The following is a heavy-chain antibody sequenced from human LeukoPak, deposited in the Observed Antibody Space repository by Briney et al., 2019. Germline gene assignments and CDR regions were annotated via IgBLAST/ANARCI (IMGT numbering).Heavy chain of an antibody. CDR3: AREYSGYDGGVGY. Sequence: SETLSLTCTVSGGSISSGGYYWSWIRQPPGKGLEWIGYIYYSVSTYYNPSLKSRVTISVDTSKNQFSLKLSSVTAADTAVYYCAREYSGYDGGVGYWGQGTLVTASS. CDR2: IYYSVST. CDR1: GGSISSGGYY. V-gene: IGHV4-30-4*08. D-gene: IGHD5-12*01. J-gene: IGHJ4*02.